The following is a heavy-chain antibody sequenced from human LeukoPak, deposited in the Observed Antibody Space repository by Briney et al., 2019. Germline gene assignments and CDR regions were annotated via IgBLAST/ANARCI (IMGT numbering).Heavy chain of an antibody. CDR2: ISNHGGST. Sequence: GGSLRLSCVASGFTFSTYAMHWVRQAPGKGLEYVSAISNHGGSTYYANSVKGRFIISRDNSKNTLYLQMGSLRAEDLAVYYCARESATSGWLFDYWGQGTLVTVSS. J-gene: IGHJ4*02. CDR1: GFTFSTYA. V-gene: IGHV3-64*01. D-gene: IGHD6-19*01. CDR3: ARESATSGWLFDY.